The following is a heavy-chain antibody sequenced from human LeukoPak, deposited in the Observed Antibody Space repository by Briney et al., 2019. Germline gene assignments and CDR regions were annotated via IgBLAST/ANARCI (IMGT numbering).Heavy chain of an antibody. CDR1: GFTISSYW. Sequence: GGSLRLSCAASGFTISSYWMSWVRQAPGKGLEWVGNIKQDGSVKYYVDSVKGRFTISRDNAKNSLYLQMTSLRAEDTAVYYCARSQVVVASYYFDYWGQGTLVTVSS. CDR2: IKQDGSVK. D-gene: IGHD2-15*01. V-gene: IGHV3-7*03. CDR3: ARSQVVVASYYFDY. J-gene: IGHJ4*02.